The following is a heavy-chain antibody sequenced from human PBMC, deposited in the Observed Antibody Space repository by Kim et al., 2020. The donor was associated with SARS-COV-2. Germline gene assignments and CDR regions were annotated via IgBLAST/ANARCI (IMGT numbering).Heavy chain of an antibody. CDR3: AREMATSILGYYYGMDV. CDR2: ISYDGSNK. V-gene: IGHV3-30-3*01. J-gene: IGHJ6*02. CDR1: GFTFSSYA. Sequence: GGSLRLSCAASGFTFSSYAMHWVRQAPGKGLEWVAVISYDGSNKYYADSVKGRFTISRDNSKNTLYLQMNSLRAEDTAVYYCAREMATSILGYYYGMDVWGQGTTVTVSS. D-gene: IGHD5-12*01.